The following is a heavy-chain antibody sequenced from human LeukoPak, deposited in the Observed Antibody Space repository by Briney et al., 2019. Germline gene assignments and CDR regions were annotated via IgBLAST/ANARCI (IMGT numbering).Heavy chain of an antibody. D-gene: IGHD2-21*01. J-gene: IGHJ4*02. CDR1: GFSLSTTEEG. CDR3: ARVIPLNGRVYFDH. CDR2: IYWNDDK. V-gene: IGHV2-5*01. Sequence: KSGPTLVNPTQTLTLTCSFSGFSLSTTEEGVAWIRQPPGEALEYLAHIYWNDDKRYRSSLKSRLTITKDTSKNQVVLTTTNMDPVDTATYYCARVIPLNGRVYFDHWGQGILVTVSS.